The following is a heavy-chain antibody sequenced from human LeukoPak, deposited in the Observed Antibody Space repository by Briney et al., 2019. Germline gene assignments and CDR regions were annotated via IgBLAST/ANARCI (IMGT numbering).Heavy chain of an antibody. V-gene: IGHV1-69*01. CDR1: GGTFSNFA. J-gene: IGHJ5*02. Sequence: ASVTASCKASGGTFSNFAISWVRQAPGQGPEWMGGIIPIFGTANHAQKFQGRVMITADESTSTAYMELSSLRSEGTAVYYCARVTPAHYDILTGSPIPWFDPWGQGTLVTVSS. CDR3: ARVTPAHYDILTGSPIPWFDP. CDR2: IIPIFGTA. D-gene: IGHD3-9*01.